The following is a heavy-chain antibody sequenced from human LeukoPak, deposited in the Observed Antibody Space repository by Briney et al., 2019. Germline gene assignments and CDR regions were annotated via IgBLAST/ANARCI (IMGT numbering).Heavy chain of an antibody. CDR1: GYAFTSYG. Sequence: ASVKVSCKASGYAFTSYGIRWVRKAPGQGLEWMEWISAYNGNTNYAQKLQGRVTMTTDTSTITAYMELRSLRSDDTAVYYCARDSAPLLPAANDYWGQGTLVTVSS. V-gene: IGHV1-18*01. CDR3: ARDSAPLLPAANDY. CDR2: ISAYNGNT. D-gene: IGHD2-2*01. J-gene: IGHJ4*02.